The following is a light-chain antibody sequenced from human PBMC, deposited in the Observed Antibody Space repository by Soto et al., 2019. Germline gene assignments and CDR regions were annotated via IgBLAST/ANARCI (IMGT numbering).Light chain of an antibody. V-gene: IGKV3-15*01. CDR2: GAS. Sequence: EVVMTQSPATLSVSPGERATLSCRASQNVNNNLAWYQQKPGQAPRLLISGASTGATGIPARFSGSGSGTEFTLTISSLRSEDFAVYYCQQYNFWPTFGQGTKVDMK. CDR3: QQYNFWPT. J-gene: IGKJ1*01. CDR1: QNVNNN.